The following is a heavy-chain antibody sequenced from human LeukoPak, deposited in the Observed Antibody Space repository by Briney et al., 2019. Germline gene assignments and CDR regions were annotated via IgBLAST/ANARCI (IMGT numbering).Heavy chain of an antibody. CDR3: ARTFSIASAGRNDY. Sequence: ASVKVSCKASGYTFTSYYIHWVRQAPGQGLQWMGLIIPSGGSTSYAQKFQGRVTMTRDTSTSTVFMELSSLTSEDTAVYYCARTFSIASAGRNDYWGQGTLVTVSS. CDR1: GYTFTSYY. J-gene: IGHJ4*02. CDR2: IIPSGGST. D-gene: IGHD6-13*01. V-gene: IGHV1-46*01.